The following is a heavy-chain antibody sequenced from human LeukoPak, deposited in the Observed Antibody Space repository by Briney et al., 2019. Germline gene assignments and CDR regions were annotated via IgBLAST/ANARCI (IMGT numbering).Heavy chain of an antibody. CDR3: ARDVAVVVVAAKYYYYYYMDV. D-gene: IGHD2-15*01. CDR2: INTNTGNP. CDR1: GGTLSGFG. J-gene: IGHJ6*03. Sequence: GSSVKVSCKSSGGTLSGFGISWVRQAPGQGLEWMGWINTNTGNPTYAQGFTGRFVFSLDTSVSTAYLQISSLKAEDTAVYYCARDVAVVVVAAKYYYYYYMDVWGKGTTVTVSS. V-gene: IGHV7-4-1*02.